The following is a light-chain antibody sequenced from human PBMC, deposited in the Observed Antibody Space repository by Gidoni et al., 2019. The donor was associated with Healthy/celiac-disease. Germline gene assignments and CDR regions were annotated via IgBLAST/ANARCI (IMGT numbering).Light chain of an antibody. Sequence: SYDLTHPPSVSVSPGQTARITCAGDALPKQYAYWYQQKPGQAPVLVIYKDSERPSGIPERFSGSSSGTTVTLTISGVQAEDEADYYCQSADSSGTYNVVFGGGTKLTVL. CDR2: KDS. V-gene: IGLV3-25*03. CDR3: QSADSSGTYNVV. J-gene: IGLJ2*01. CDR1: ALPKQY.